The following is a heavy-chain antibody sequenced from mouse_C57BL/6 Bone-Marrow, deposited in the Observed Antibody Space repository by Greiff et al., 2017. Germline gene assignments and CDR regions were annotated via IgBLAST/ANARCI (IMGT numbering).Heavy chain of an antibody. CDR2: IWGGGST. J-gene: IGHJ1*03. D-gene: IGHD1-1*01. CDR1: GFSLTSYG. V-gene: IGHV2-5*01. CDR3: SFSSYGYFDV. Sequence: QVQLKQSGPGLVQPSQSLSITCTVSGFSLTSYGVHWVRQSPGKGLEWLGVIWGGGSTDYNAAFMSRLIITKDNSKSQVFFKMNSLQADDNAIYYCSFSSYGYFDVWGTGTTVTVSS.